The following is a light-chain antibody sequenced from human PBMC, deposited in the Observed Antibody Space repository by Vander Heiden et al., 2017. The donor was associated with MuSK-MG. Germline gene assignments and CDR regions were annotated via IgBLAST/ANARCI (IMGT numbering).Light chain of an antibody. CDR3: QAWDSSTASYV. CDR1: KLGDKY. V-gene: IGLV3-1*01. Sequence: SYELTQPPSVSVSPGQTASITCSGDKLGDKYACWYQQKPGQSPVLGIYQDSKRPSGIPERFSGSNSGKTATLTISGTQAMDEADDDCQAWDSSTASYVFGTGTKVTVL. J-gene: IGLJ1*01. CDR2: QDS.